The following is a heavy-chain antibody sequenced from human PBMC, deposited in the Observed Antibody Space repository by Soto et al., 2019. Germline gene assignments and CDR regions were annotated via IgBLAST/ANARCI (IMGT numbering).Heavy chain of an antibody. Sequence: PGESLKISCKGSGYSFAAYWIGWVRQMPGKGLEWMGRIDPSDSYTNYSPSFQGHVTISADKSISTAYLQWSSLKASDTAMYYCARLLLSRVDFDPWGQGTLVTVSS. CDR3: ARLLLSRVDFDP. D-gene: IGHD3-16*02. CDR1: GYSFAAYW. J-gene: IGHJ5*02. V-gene: IGHV5-10-1*01. CDR2: IDPSDSYT.